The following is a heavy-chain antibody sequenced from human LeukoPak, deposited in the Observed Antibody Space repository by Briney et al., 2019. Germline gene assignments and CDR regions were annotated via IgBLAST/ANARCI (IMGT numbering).Heavy chain of an antibody. Sequence: GGSLRLSCAASGFTFSSYAMSWVRQAPGKGLEWVSAISGRGGSTYYADSVKGRFTISRDNSKNTLYLQMNSLRAEDTAVYYCAKDLSREGYYYYYGMDVWGQGTTVTVSS. CDR2: ISGRGGST. V-gene: IGHV3-23*01. CDR1: GFTFSSYA. CDR3: AKDLSREGYYYYYGMDV. J-gene: IGHJ6*02. D-gene: IGHD1-26*01.